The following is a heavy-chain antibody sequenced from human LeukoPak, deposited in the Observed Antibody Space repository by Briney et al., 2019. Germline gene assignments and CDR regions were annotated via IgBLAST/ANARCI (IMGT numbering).Heavy chain of an antibody. D-gene: IGHD3-22*01. J-gene: IGHJ4*02. CDR2: IYYSGST. Sequence: PSETLSLTCTVSGGPISSSSYYWGWIRQPPGKGLEWIGSIYYSGSTYYNPSLKSRLSISVDTSKNQFSLNLSSVTAADTAVYYCARDGPDYYYESSAYWYWGQGTLVTVSS. CDR1: GGPISSSSYY. CDR3: ARDGPDYYYESSAYWY. V-gene: IGHV4-39*07.